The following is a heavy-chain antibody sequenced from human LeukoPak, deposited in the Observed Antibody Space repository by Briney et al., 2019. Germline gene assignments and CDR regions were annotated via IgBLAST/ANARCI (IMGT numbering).Heavy chain of an antibody. V-gene: IGHV4-39*01. D-gene: IGHD6-19*01. CDR1: GGSISSSSYY. J-gene: IGHJ4*02. CDR2: IYYSGST. CDR3: ATYSSGWYYFDY. Sequence: SETLSLTCTVSGGSISSSSYYWGWIRQPPGKGLEWIGSIYYSGSTYYNPSLKSRVTISVDTSKNQFSLKLSSVTAADTAVYYCATYSSGWYYFDYWGQGTLVTVSS.